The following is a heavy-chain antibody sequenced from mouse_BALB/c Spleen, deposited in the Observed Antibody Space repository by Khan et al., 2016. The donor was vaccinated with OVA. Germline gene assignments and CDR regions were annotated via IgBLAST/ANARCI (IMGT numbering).Heavy chain of an antibody. CDR3: ARQPYYHYNIMDY. CDR2: IWSDGST. CDR1: GFSLTNYG. J-gene: IGHJ4*01. V-gene: IGHV2-6-1*01. Sequence: QIQLVQSGPGLVAPSQSLSITCTISGFSLTNYGVHWLRQPPGRGLEWLVVIWSDGSTTYNSALKSRLSISKDNSKSQVFLKMNSLQTDDTAMYYCARQPYYHYNIMDYWGQGTSGTVSS. D-gene: IGHD2-10*01.